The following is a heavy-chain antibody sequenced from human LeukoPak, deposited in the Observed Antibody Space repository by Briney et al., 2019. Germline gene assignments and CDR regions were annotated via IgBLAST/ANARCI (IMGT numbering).Heavy chain of an antibody. J-gene: IGHJ4*02. CDR1: GFTFSSYI. D-gene: IGHD3-22*01. CDR2: ISSSSSYI. CDR3: ARDYYDSSGYYDY. Sequence: PGGSLRLSCAASGFTFSSYIMNWVRQAPGKGLEWVSSISSSSSYIYYADSVKGRFTISRDNAKNSLYLQMNSLRAEDTAVYYCARDYYDSSGYYDYWGQGTLVTVSS. V-gene: IGHV3-21*01.